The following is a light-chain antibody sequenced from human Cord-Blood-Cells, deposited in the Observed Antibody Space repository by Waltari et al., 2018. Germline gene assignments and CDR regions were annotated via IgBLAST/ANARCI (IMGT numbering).Light chain of an antibody. Sequence: QSALPQPASVSGSPGQSLTISCTGTSRDVGGYNYVSWYQQHTGKAPKLMIYDVSNRPSGVSNRFSGSKSGNTASLTISGLQAEDEADYYCSSYTSSSTLVFGTGTKVTVL. V-gene: IGLV2-14*01. CDR3: SSYTSSSTLV. CDR2: DVS. CDR1: SRDVGGYNY. J-gene: IGLJ1*01.